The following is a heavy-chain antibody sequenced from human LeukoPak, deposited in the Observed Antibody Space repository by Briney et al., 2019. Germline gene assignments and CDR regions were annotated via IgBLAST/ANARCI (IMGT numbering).Heavy chain of an antibody. CDR1: GGSISSSSYY. D-gene: IGHD5-18*01. V-gene: IGHV4-61*01. Sequence: PSETLSLTCTVSGGSISSSSYYWGWIRQPPGKGLEWIGYIYYSGSTNYNPSLKSRVTISVDTSKNQFSLKLSSVTAADTAVYYCARDRSYGYPTYFDYWGQGTLVTVSS. J-gene: IGHJ4*02. CDR3: ARDRSYGYPTYFDY. CDR2: IYYSGST.